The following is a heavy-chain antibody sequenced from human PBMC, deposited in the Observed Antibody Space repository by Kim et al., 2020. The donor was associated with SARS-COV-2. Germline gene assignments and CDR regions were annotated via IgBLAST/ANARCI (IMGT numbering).Heavy chain of an antibody. Sequence: SSYIYYADSVKGRFTISRDNAKNSLYLQMNSLRAEDTAVYYCARDESQTYWGQGTLVTVSS. J-gene: IGHJ4*02. CDR3: ARDESQTY. V-gene: IGHV3-21*01. CDR2: SSYI.